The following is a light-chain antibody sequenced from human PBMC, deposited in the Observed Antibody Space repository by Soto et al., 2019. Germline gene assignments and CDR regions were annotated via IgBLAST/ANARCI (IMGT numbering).Light chain of an antibody. Sequence: QSVLTQPPSVSGAPGQRVSISCTGSRSNIGAGYDVHWYQQLPGTAPKLLIYGNSNRPSGVPDRFSGSKSGTSASLAITGLQAEDEGDYYCQSYDSSLSGSWVFGGGTKLTVL. CDR1: RSNIGAGYD. CDR2: GNS. J-gene: IGLJ3*02. V-gene: IGLV1-40*01. CDR3: QSYDSSLSGSWV.